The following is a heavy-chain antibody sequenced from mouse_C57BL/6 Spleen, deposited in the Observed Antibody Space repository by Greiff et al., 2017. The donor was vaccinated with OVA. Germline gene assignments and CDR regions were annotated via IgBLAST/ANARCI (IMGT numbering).Heavy chain of an antibody. CDR1: GFSLTSYG. CDR2: IWSGGST. Sequence: VQLQQSGPGLVQPSQSLSITCTVSGFSLTSYGVHWVRQSPGKGLEWLGVIWSGGSTDYNAAFISRLSISKDNSKSQVFFKMNRLQADDTAIYYCASYFYYAMDYWGQGTSVTVSS. V-gene: IGHV2-2*01. J-gene: IGHJ4*01. CDR3: ASYFYYAMDY. D-gene: IGHD2-1*01.